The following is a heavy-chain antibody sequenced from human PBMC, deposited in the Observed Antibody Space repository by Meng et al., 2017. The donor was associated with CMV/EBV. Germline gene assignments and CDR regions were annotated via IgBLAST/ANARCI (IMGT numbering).Heavy chain of an antibody. Sequence: GGSLRLSCAASGFTFSSYSMNWVRQAPGKGLEWVSSISSSSSYIYYADSVKGRFTISRDNAKNSLYLQMNSLRAEDTAAYYCASAYGFWSGYRYYFDYWGQGTLVTVSS. D-gene: IGHD3-3*01. V-gene: IGHV3-21*01. CDR1: GFTFSSYS. CDR2: ISSSSSYI. CDR3: ASAYGFWSGYRYYFDY. J-gene: IGHJ4*02.